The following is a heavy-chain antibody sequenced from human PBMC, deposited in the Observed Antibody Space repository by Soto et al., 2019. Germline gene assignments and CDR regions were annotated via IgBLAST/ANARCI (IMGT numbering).Heavy chain of an antibody. Sequence: EVQLVESGGGLVQPGGSRRLSCAASGFTFTTYWLSWVRQAPGKGLEWVANIKQDGSETNYADSVKGRFTISRDNAKKSLYLQMDSLRVEDTAVYYCAKSPIRVCGRNFFDHWGQGTLVTVSS. CDR1: GFTFTTYW. CDR3: AKSPIRVCGRNFFDH. V-gene: IGHV3-7*03. CDR2: IKQDGSET. D-gene: IGHD1-26*01. J-gene: IGHJ4*02.